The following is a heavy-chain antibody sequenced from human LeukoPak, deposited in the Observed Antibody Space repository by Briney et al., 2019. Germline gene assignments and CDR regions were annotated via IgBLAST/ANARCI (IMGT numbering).Heavy chain of an antibody. CDR1: GFTFNSYS. CDR3: ARDIQLST. Sequence: PGGSLRLSCAASGFTFNSYSMNWVRQAPGKGLEWVSYISSSSSAIYYADSVKGRFTISRDNSKDTLYLQMNSLRAEDTAIYYCARDIQLSTWGLGTMVTVSS. V-gene: IGHV3-48*01. CDR2: ISSSSSAI. J-gene: IGHJ3*01. D-gene: IGHD5-24*01.